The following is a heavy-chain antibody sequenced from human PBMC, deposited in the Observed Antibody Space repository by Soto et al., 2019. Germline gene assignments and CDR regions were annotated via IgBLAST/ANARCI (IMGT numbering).Heavy chain of an antibody. CDR1: GGSVSSGIYY. Sequence: SETLSLTCTVSGGSVSSGIYYWSWIRHPPGKGLEWIGYIYYSGSTNYNPSLKSRVTISVDTSKNQFSLKLSSVTAADTSVYYCARYCSGGSCYKLWFDPWGQGTLVTVSS. CDR3: ARYCSGGSCYKLWFDP. V-gene: IGHV4-61*01. CDR2: IYYSGST. D-gene: IGHD2-15*01. J-gene: IGHJ5*02.